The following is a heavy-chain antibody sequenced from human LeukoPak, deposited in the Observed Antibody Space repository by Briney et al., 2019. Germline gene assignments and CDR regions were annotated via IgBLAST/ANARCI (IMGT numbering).Heavy chain of an antibody. D-gene: IGHD6-19*01. CDR2: IYPGDSDT. J-gene: IGHJ4*02. V-gene: IGHV5-51*01. CDR3: ARSHPREISSGYSSGWSTGPGEFDY. Sequence: GESLKISCKGSGYSFTSYWIGWVRQMPGKGLEWMGIIYPGDSDTRYSPSFQGQVTISADKSISTAYLQWSSLKASDTAMYYCARSHPREISSGYSSGWSTGPGEFDYWGQGTLVTVSS. CDR1: GYSFTSYW.